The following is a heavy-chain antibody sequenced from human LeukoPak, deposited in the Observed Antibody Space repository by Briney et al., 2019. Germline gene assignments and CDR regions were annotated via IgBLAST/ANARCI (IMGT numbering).Heavy chain of an antibody. CDR2: IIPIFGTA. D-gene: IGHD1-14*01. Sequence: SVTVSCKASGGTFSGYAISWVRQAPGQGLEWMGGIIPIFGTANYAQKFQGRVTITADESTSTAYMELSSLRSEDTAVYYCARYPGTLALKRRWFDPWGQGTLVTVSS. J-gene: IGHJ5*02. CDR1: GGTFSGYA. CDR3: ARYPGTLALKRRWFDP. V-gene: IGHV1-69*13.